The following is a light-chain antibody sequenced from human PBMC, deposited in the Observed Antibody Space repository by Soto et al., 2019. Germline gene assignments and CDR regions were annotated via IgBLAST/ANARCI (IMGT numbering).Light chain of an antibody. CDR1: SSDLGSYDY. J-gene: IGLJ1*01. CDR3: CSFSTSGTHV. CDR2: DVN. V-gene: IGLV2-14*01. Sequence: QSVLTQPASVSGSPGQSITFSCTGTSSDLGSYDYVSWHQQHPGKAPKLIIYDVNNRPSGVSSRFSGSKSGNTASLTISGLQTEDEADYYCCSFSTSGTHVFGTGTKV.